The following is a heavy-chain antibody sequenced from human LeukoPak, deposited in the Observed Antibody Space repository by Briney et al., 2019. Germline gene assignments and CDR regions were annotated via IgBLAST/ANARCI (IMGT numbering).Heavy chain of an antibody. J-gene: IGHJ6*03. Sequence: GGSLRLSCAASGFTFSSYGVSWVRQAPGKGLEWVSAISDGGNSAYYADSVKGRFTISRDNSKNTLYLQMNSLRAEDTAVYYCARDQEQWLVSYYYYYMDVWGKGTTVTVSS. D-gene: IGHD6-19*01. CDR2: ISDGGNSA. CDR1: GFTFSSYG. CDR3: ARDQEQWLVSYYYYYMDV. V-gene: IGHV3-23*01.